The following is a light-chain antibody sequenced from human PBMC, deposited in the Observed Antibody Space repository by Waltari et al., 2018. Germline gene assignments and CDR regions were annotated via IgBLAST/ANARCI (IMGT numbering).Light chain of an antibody. CDR3: HLWDGLLDHVV. CDR1: DIGGRS. CDR2: DDS. V-gene: IGLV3-21*02. Sequence: SYILTQPPSVSVAPGQAASITCGGADIGGRSVHWYQPRPGQAPIFIVFDDSDRPSGIPERFSGSRSGNTATLTISRVEAGDEADYFCHLWDGLLDHVVFGGGTKLTVL. J-gene: IGLJ2*01.